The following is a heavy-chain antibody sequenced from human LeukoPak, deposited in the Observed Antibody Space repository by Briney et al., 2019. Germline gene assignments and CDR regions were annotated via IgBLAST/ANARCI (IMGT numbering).Heavy chain of an antibody. V-gene: IGHV1-46*01. CDR1: GYTFTSYY. Sequence: ASVKVSCKASGYTFTSYYMHWVRQAPGQGLEWMGVINPSGGSTSYAQKFQGRVTMTRDMSASTDYMELSSLRSEDTAVYYCARDNSVEDTAWWFDPWGQGTLVTVSS. CDR3: ARDNSVEDTAWWFDP. CDR2: INPSGGST. J-gene: IGHJ5*02. D-gene: IGHD4-23*01.